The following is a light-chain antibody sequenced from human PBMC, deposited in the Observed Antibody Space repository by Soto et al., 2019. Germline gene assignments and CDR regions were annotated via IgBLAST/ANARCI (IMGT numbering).Light chain of an antibody. Sequence: DIQMAQSPSSLSASVGDRVTITCRASRGIYTHLAWYQQKPGNAPKLLIYGASTLQSGVPSRFSASGSGTDFFLTISGLQSEDVGTYFCQTYDKAQWTFGPGTRV. V-gene: IGKV1-27*01. CDR1: RGIYTH. CDR3: QTYDKAQWT. J-gene: IGKJ1*01. CDR2: GAS.